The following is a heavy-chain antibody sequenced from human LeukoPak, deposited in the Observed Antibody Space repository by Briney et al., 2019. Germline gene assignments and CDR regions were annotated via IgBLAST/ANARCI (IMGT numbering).Heavy chain of an antibody. V-gene: IGHV4-34*01. J-gene: IGHJ6*03. CDR3: ARLAPDPVRLVWYYYYMDV. CDR1: GGSFSGYY. CDR2: INHSGST. Sequence: PSETLSLTCAVYGGSFSGYYWSWIRQPPGKGLEWIGEINHSGSTNYNPSLKSRVTISVDTSKNQFSLKLSSVTAADTAVYYCARLAPDPVRLVWYYYYMDVWGKGTTVTVSS. D-gene: IGHD3-16*01.